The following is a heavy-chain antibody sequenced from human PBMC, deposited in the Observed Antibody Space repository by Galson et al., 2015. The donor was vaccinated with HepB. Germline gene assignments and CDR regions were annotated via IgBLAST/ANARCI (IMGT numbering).Heavy chain of an antibody. CDR2: TYYRSKWYN. CDR1: GDSVSSNSAA. D-gene: IGHD5-18*01. Sequence: CAISGDSVSSNSAAWNWIRQSPSRGLEWLGRTYYRSKWYNDYAVSVKSRITINPDTSKNQFSLQLNSVTPEDTAVYYCAREDTAMGPDFYYYYGMDVWGQGTTVTVSS. J-gene: IGHJ6*02. CDR3: AREDTAMGPDFYYYYGMDV. V-gene: IGHV6-1*01.